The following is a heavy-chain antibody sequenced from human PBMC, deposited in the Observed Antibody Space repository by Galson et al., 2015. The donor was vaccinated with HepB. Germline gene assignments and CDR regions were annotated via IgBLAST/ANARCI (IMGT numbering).Heavy chain of an antibody. V-gene: IGHV1-69*04. CDR2: IIPILGIA. CDR3: ARENSGYGYYYGMDV. Sequence: SVKVSCKASGGTFSSYTISWVRQAPGQGLEWMGRIIPILGIANYAQKFQGRVTITADKSTSTAYMELSSLRSEDTAVYYCARENSGYGYYYGMDVWGQGTTVTVSS. D-gene: IGHD5-12*01. CDR1: GGTFSSYT. J-gene: IGHJ6*02.